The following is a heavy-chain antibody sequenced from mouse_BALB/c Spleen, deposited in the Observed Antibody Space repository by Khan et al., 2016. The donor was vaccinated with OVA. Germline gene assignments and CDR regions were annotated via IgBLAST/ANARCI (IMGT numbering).Heavy chain of an antibody. CDR1: GFTFSSYG. CDR3: ATSYYYGYYFDY. V-gene: IGHV5-17*02. CDR2: INGDSSTI. Sequence: EVNVVESGGGLVQPGGSRKLSCAASGFTFSSYGMHWVRQAPEKGLEWVAYINGDSSTIYYTDTVKGRFTISRDNPKNTLSLQMTSLMSEDTAMYYCATSYYYGYYFDYWGPGTTLTVSS. J-gene: IGHJ2*01. D-gene: IGHD1-1*01.